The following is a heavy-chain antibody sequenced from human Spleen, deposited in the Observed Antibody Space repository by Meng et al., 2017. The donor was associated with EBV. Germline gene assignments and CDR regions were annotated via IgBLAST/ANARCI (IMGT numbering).Heavy chain of an antibody. CDR1: GFTFSDYY. CDR3: ARVGVSENSIDY. Sequence: VPLVASGGGLVKPGGSPLPSCAASGFTFSDYYMSWIRQAPGTGLEWVSYLSGTGRTIYYADSVKGRFTISRDNAKNSLYLQMETLRPDDTAVYFCARVGVSENSIDYWGPGTLVTASS. V-gene: IGHV3-11*01. CDR2: LSGTGRTI. D-gene: IGHD3-3*01. J-gene: IGHJ4*02.